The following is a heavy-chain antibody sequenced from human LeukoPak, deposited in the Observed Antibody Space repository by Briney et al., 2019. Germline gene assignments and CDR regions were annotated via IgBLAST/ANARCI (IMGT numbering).Heavy chain of an antibody. CDR2: THYSGST. J-gene: IGHJ4*02. Sequence: SETLSLTCIVSGGSISSCDWSWIRPPPGKGQEWIGYTHYSGSTNYNPSLKSRVTISEDTSKNQFSLKLSSVTAADTAVYYCARAFWGNTPDYWGQGTLVTVSS. CDR1: GGSISSCD. D-gene: IGHD3-16*01. CDR3: ARAFWGNTPDY. V-gene: IGHV4-59*01.